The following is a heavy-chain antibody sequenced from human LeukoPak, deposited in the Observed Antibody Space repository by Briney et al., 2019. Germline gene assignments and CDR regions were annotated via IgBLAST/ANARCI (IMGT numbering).Heavy chain of an antibody. J-gene: IGHJ3*02. V-gene: IGHV3-21*01. CDR2: ISSSSSYI. CDR1: GFTFSSYS. Sequence: GGSLRLSCAASGFTFSSYSMNWVRQAPGKGLEWVSSISSSSSYIYYADSVKGRFPISRDNAKNSLYLQMNSLRAEDTAVYYCARGRPRYDAFDIWGQGTMVTVSS. CDR3: ARGRPRYDAFDI.